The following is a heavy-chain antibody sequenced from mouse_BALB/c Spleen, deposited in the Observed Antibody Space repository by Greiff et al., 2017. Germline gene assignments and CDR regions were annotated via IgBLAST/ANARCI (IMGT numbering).Heavy chain of an antibody. D-gene: IGHD4-1*01. CDR2: IDPENGDT. CDR3: NALTGTPFAY. Sequence: VQLQQSGAELVRSGASVKLSCTASGFNIKDYYMHWVKQRPEQGLEWIGWIDPENGDTEYAPKFQGKATMTADTSSNTAYLQLSSLTSEDTAVYYGNALTGTPFAYWGQGTLVTVSA. J-gene: IGHJ3*01. CDR1: GFNIKDYY. V-gene: IGHV14-4*02.